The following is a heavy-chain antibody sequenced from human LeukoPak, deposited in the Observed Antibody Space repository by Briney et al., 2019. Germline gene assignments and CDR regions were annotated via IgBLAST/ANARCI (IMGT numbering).Heavy chain of an antibody. D-gene: IGHD3-3*01. CDR1: GGSISSSSYY. Sequence: SETLSLTCTVSGGSISSSSYYWGWIRQPPGKGLEWIGSIYYSGSTYYNPSLKSRVTISVDTSKNQFSLKLSSVTAADTAVYYCARQAGGGGYYDFWSGYTLGYFDYWGQGTLVTVSS. CDR3: ARQAGGGGYYDFWSGYTLGYFDY. V-gene: IGHV4-39*01. J-gene: IGHJ4*02. CDR2: IYYSGST.